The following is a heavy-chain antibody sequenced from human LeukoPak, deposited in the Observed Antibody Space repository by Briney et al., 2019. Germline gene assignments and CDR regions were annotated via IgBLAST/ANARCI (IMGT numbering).Heavy chain of an antibody. CDR3: ARHPRYDYVWGSYRSGVYFDY. Sequence: GESLKISCKGSGYSFTSYWISWVRQMPGKGLEWMGRIDPSDSYTNYSPSFQGHVTISADKSISTAYPQWSSLKASDTAMYYCARHPRYDYVWGSYRSGVYFDYWGQGTLVTVSS. V-gene: IGHV5-10-1*01. J-gene: IGHJ4*02. CDR1: GYSFTSYW. CDR2: IDPSDSYT. D-gene: IGHD3-16*02.